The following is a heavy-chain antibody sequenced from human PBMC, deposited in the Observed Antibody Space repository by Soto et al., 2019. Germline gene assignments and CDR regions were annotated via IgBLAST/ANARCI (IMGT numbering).Heavy chain of an antibody. CDR2: ISSLSGNT. Sequence: QVHLVQSETEVKEPGASVTVSCKTSHATFTGYTINWVRQAPGQGLEWLGWISSLSGNTYYARDFQGRLTMTKNTSATTAYMEPQSPRSDDTAVYFCARGTVTSGRWFGPWGQGTLVTVSS. J-gene: IGHJ5*02. V-gene: IGHV1-18*04. CDR1: HATFTGYT. D-gene: IGHD4-17*01. CDR3: ARGTVTSGRWFGP.